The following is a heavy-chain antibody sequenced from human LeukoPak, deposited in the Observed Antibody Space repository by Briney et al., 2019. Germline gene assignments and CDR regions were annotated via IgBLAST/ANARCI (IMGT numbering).Heavy chain of an antibody. D-gene: IGHD2-2*01. V-gene: IGHV4-59*12. Sequence: SETLSLTCTVSGGSISSYYWSWIRQPPGKGLEWIGYIYYSGNTNYNPSLKSRVTISVDTSKNQFSLKLSSVTAADTAVYYCARGRPRRGCSSTSCYGGFDYWGQGTLVTVSS. J-gene: IGHJ4*02. CDR3: ARGRPRRGCSSTSCYGGFDY. CDR1: GGSISSYY. CDR2: IYYSGNT.